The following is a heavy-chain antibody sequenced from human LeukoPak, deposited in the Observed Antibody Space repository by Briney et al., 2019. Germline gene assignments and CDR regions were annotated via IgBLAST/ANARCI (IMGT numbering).Heavy chain of an antibody. CDR2: INSDGSST. CDR1: GFTFSSYW. Sequence: GGSLRLSCAASGFTFSSYWMHWVRQAPGKGLVWVSRINSDGSSTSYADSVKGRFTISRDNAKNTLYLQMNSLRAEDTAVYYCARVLGYYDYVWGSYRLGAFDIWGQGTMVTVSS. V-gene: IGHV3-74*01. J-gene: IGHJ3*02. D-gene: IGHD3-16*02. CDR3: ARVLGYYDYVWGSYRLGAFDI.